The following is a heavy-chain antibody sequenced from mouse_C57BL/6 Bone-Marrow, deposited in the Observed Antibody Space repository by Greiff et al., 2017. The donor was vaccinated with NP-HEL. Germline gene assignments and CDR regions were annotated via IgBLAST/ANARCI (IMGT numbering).Heavy chain of an antibody. CDR3: ASRLRDY. Sequence: QVQLKESGAELARPGASVKLSCKASGYTFTSYGISWVKQRTGQVLAWIGEIYPRSGNTYYNEKFKGKATLTADKSSSTAYMELRSLTSEDSAVYFCASRLRDYWGQGTTLTVSS. D-gene: IGHD3-2*02. CDR2: IYPRSGNT. CDR1: GYTFTSYG. J-gene: IGHJ2*01. V-gene: IGHV1-81*01.